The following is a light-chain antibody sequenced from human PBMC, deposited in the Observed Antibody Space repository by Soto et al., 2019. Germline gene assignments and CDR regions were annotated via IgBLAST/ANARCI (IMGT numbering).Light chain of an antibody. CDR3: LHYNSYSKT. CDR1: QSINTW. V-gene: IGKV1-5*01. CDR2: DAS. Sequence: DIQMTQSPSTLSASVGDRVTITCRARQSINTWLAWYQQKPGKAPELLIFDASALESGVPSRFSGSGSGTEFNLTISSLQPDDSATFYCLHYNSYSKTFGQGTKVESK. J-gene: IGKJ1*01.